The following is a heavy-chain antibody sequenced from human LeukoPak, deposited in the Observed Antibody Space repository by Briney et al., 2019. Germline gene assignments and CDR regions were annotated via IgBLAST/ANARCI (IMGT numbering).Heavy chain of an antibody. CDR3: ATRKLGNDY. V-gene: IGHV4-59*02. CDR2: IYYTET. D-gene: IGHD7-27*01. J-gene: IGHJ4*02. CDR1: GGSVSNYY. Sequence: PSETLSLTCTVSGGSVSNYYWSWSRQSPGKVLEWIGYIYYTETSYNPSLKSRVTISADTSKNQFSLKLYSVTAADTAVYYCATRKLGNDYWGQGTLVTVSS.